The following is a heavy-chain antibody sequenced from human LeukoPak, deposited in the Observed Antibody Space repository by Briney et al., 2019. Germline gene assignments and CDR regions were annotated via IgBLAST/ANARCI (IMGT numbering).Heavy chain of an antibody. Sequence: QTGGSLRLSCSASGFTFSSYAMHWVRQAPGKGLEYVSAISSNGGSTYYTDSVKGRFTISRDNSKNTLYLQMSSLRAEDTAVYYCVKDSSCSGGSCYAHFDYWGQGTLVTVSS. V-gene: IGHV3-64D*06. CDR3: VKDSSCSGGSCYAHFDY. CDR2: ISSNGGST. CDR1: GFTFSSYA. J-gene: IGHJ4*02. D-gene: IGHD2-15*01.